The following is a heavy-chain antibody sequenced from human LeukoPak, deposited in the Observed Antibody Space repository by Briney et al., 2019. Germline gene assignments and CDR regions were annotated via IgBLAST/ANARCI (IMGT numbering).Heavy chain of an antibody. D-gene: IGHD5-12*01. CDR2: MNPNSGNT. CDR1: GYTFTSYD. CDR3: ARGFVVATLISHAFDI. J-gene: IGHJ3*02. Sequence: GASVKVSCMASGYTFTSYDINWVRQATGQGLEWMGWMNPNSGNTGYAQKFQGRVTMTRNTSISTAYMELSSLRSEDTAVYYCARGFVVATLISHAFDIWGQGTMVTVSS. V-gene: IGHV1-8*01.